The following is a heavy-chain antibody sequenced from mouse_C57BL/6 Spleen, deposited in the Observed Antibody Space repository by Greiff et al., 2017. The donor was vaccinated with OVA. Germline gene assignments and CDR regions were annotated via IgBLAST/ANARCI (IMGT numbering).Heavy chain of an antibody. V-gene: IGHV1-72*01. CDR2: IDPNSGGT. CDR3: ARWQTGTGFAY. Sequence: QVQLQQPGAELVKPGASVKLSCKASGYTFTSYWMHWVKQRPGRGLEWIRRIDPNSGGTKYNEKFKSKATLTVDKPSSTAYMQLSSLTSEDSAVYYCARWQTGTGFAYWGQGTLVTVSA. CDR1: GYTFTSYW. J-gene: IGHJ3*01. D-gene: IGHD4-1*01.